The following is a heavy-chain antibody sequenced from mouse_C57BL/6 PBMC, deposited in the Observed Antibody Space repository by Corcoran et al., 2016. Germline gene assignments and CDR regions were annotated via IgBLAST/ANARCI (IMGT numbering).Heavy chain of an antibody. Sequence: EVQLQQSGPELVKPGASVKISCKASGYTFTDYYMNWVKQSHGKSLEWIGDINPNNGGTSYNQKFKGKATLTVDKSSSTAYMELRSLTSEASAVYYCAKLGPLYYFDYWGQGTTLTVSS. J-gene: IGHJ2*01. CDR3: AKLGPLYYFDY. CDR2: INPNNGGT. CDR1: GYTFTDYY. D-gene: IGHD4-1*01. V-gene: IGHV1-26*01.